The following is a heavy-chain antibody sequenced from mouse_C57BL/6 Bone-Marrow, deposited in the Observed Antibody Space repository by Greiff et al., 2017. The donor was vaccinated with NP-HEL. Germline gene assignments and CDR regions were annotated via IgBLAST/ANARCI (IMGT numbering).Heavy chain of an antibody. CDR1: GYTFTSYD. CDR3: ARCPDYYGSSYDDFDV. D-gene: IGHD1-1*01. J-gene: IGHJ1*03. Sequence: VQLQQSGPELVKPGASVKLSCKASGYTFTSYDINWVKQRPGQGLEWIGWIYPRDGSTKYNEKFKGKATLTVDTSSSTAYMELHSLTSEDSAVYFYARCPDYYGSSYDDFDVWGTGTTVTVSS. CDR2: IYPRDGST. V-gene: IGHV1-85*01.